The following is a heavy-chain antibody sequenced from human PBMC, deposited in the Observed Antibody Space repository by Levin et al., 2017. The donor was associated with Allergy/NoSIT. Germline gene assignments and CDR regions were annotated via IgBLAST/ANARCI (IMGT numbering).Heavy chain of an antibody. D-gene: IGHD4-17*01. CDR3: ARGGTLTSFQICDF. V-gene: IGHV1-2*02. J-gene: IGHJ4*02. CDR2: INPNNGNI. CDR1: GYGFSSYY. Sequence: GESLKISCKTSGYGFSSYYIHWVRQAPGQGLEWMGWINPNNGNIHTAQKLKDRVTMTTDTSTRTASMELSRLISDDTAIYYCARGGTLTSFQICDFWGQGTLVTVSS.